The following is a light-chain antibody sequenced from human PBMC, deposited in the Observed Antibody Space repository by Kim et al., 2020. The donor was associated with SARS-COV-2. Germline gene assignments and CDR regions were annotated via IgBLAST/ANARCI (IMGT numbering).Light chain of an antibody. V-gene: IGLV1-51*01. J-gene: IGLJ3*02. CDR1: SSNLGNNH. CDR2: DNN. CDR3: GTWDTSLSVGV. Sequence: GQKVTVTCSGSSSNLGNNHVSWYQQFPGTAPKLLIYDNNKRPSGIPDRFSASKSGTSATLGITGLQTGDEADYYCGTWDTSLSVGVFGGGTQLTVL.